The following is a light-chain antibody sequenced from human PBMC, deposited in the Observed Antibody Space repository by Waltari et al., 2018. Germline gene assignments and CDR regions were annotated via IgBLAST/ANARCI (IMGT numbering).Light chain of an antibody. CDR2: KDR. V-gene: IGLV3-25*03. J-gene: IGLJ6*01. CDR1: ALPKQY. CDR3: QSADSSGTNV. Sequence: SYELTQPPSVSVSPGQTARITCSGDALPKQYAYWYQQKPGQAPVLVIYKDRERPSGIPGRFSGSSSGTTVTLTISGVQAEDEADYYCQSADSSGTNVFGSGTKVTVL.